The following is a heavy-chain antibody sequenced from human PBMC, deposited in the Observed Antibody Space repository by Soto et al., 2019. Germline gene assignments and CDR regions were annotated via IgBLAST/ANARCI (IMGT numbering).Heavy chain of an antibody. CDR1: GFIFSDYS. Sequence: PGGSLSLSCAASGFIFSDYSMNWVRQAPGKGLEWVSSISSTSSYIYYADSVKGRFTISRDNARNSLSLQMTSLRAEDTATYYCARDRSRKSIWFGELPDYWGQGTLVTVSS. V-gene: IGHV3-21*01. J-gene: IGHJ4*02. CDR2: ISSTSSYI. D-gene: IGHD3-10*01. CDR3: ARDRSRKSIWFGELPDY.